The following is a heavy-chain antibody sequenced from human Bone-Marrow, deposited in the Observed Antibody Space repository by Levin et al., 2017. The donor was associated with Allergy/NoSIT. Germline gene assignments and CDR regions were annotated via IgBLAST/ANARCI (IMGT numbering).Heavy chain of an antibody. CDR1: GFRFSGYA. Sequence: QPGGSLRLSCVASGFRFSGYAISWVRQAPGKGLEWVSSISGAATATWYADSLKGRSTISSDASKNTVYLQINDLRADDTGLYHCVKANVAAGRPGVGWFDPWGQGTLVTVSS. CDR2: ISGAATAT. V-gene: IGHV3-23*01. D-gene: IGHD2-8*01. CDR3: VKANVAAGRPGVGWFDP. J-gene: IGHJ5*02.